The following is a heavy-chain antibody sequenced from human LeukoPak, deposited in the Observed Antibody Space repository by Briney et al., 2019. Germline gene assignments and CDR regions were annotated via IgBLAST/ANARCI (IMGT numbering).Heavy chain of an antibody. D-gene: IGHD4-17*01. CDR3: ARSDLYGDCPPGKY. CDR1: GGSISSSNYY. CDR2: IYTSGST. Sequence: SETLSLTCTVSGGSISSSNYYWGWIRQPPGKGLEWIGRIYTSGSTNYNPSLKSRVTISVDTSKSQFSLKLSSVTAADTAVYYCARSDLYGDCPPGKYWGQGTLVTVSS. V-gene: IGHV4-61*05. J-gene: IGHJ4*02.